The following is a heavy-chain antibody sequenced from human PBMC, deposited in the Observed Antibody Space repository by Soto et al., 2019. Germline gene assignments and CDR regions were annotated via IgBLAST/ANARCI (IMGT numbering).Heavy chain of an antibody. D-gene: IGHD4-17*01. CDR3: ARDTVLFDY. CDR2: ISSSGSTI. Sequence: PWGTLRLSCAASGFTFIEYMSWILQAPGKGLEWVSYISSSGSTIYYADSVKGRFTVSRDNAKNSLYLQLNSLRAEDTAVYYCARDTVLFDYWGQGTLVTVSS. CDR1: GFTFIEY. J-gene: IGHJ4*02. V-gene: IGHV3-11*01.